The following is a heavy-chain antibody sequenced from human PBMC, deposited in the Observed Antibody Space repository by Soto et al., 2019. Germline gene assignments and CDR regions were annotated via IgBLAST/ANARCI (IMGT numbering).Heavy chain of an antibody. D-gene: IGHD3-3*01. J-gene: IGHJ6*03. CDR2: IIPIFGTA. CDR3: ARLQSNYDFWSGPPGFMDV. Sequence: GASVKVSCKASGGTFSSYAISWVRQAPGQGLEWMGGIIPIFGTANYAQKFQGRVTITADESTSTAYMELSSLRSEDTAVYYCARLQSNYDFWSGPPGFMDVWGKGTTVTVSS. V-gene: IGHV1-69*13. CDR1: GGTFSSYA.